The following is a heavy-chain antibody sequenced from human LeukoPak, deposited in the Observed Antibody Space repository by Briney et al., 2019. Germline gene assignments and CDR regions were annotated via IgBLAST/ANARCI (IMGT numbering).Heavy chain of an antibody. J-gene: IGHJ4*02. V-gene: IGHV4-38-2*01. Sequence: PSETLSLTCAVSGYSISSGYYWGWIRQPPGKGPEWIGSIYHSGSTYYNPSLKSRVTISVDTSKNQFSLKLSSVTAADTAVYYCARAFLVTFGGVIVPDYWGQGTLVTVSS. CDR2: IYHSGST. CDR1: GYSISSGYY. CDR3: ARAFLVTFGGVIVPDY. D-gene: IGHD3-16*02.